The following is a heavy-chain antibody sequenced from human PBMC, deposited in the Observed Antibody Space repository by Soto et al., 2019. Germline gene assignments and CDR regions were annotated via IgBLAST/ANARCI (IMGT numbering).Heavy chain of an antibody. J-gene: IGHJ4*02. V-gene: IGHV4-39*01. D-gene: IGHD3-9*01. CDR1: GGSISSHTYY. CDR3: VRFWPPPDYGILTTYSDAFDH. Sequence: SETLSLTCTVSGGSISSHTYYWGWIRQPPGKGLEWIASISYSGSTYYNPSLSSRVTISVDTSKNQFSLSLNSVTAADTAVYYCVRFWPPPDYGILTTYSDAFDHWGKGTLVTVSS. CDR2: ISYSGST.